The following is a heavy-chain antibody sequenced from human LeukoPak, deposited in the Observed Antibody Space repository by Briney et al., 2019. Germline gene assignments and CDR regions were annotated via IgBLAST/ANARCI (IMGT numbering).Heavy chain of an antibody. CDR3: ARDLYTGGPLWFGESTTRDL. CDR2: ISSSSSYI. CDR1: GFTFSSYS. D-gene: IGHD3-10*01. V-gene: IGHV3-21*01. Sequence: PGGSLRLSCAASGFTFSSYSMNWVRQAPGKGLEWASSISSSSSYIYYADSVKGRFTISRDNAKNSPYLQMNSLRAEDTAVYYCARDLYTGGPLWFGESTTRDLWGRGTLVTVSS. J-gene: IGHJ2*01.